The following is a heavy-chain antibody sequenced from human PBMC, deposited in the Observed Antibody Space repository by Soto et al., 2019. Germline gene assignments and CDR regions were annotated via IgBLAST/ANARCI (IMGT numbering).Heavy chain of an antibody. V-gene: IGHV1-69*12. CDR3: ARSLGYAAYYGMDV. D-gene: IGHD5-12*01. CDR1: GGTFSSYA. Sequence: QVQLVQSGAEVKKPGSSVKVSCKASGGTFSSYAISWVRQAPGQGLEWMGGIIPIFGTANYAQKFQGRVKITADESTSTDYMELSSLRSEDTAVYYCARSLGYAAYYGMDVWGQGTTVTVSS. CDR2: IIPIFGTA. J-gene: IGHJ6*02.